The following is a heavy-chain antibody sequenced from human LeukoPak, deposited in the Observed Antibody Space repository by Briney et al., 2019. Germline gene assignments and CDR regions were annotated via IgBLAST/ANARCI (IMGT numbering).Heavy chain of an antibody. Sequence: SETLSLTCAVYGVSFSGYYWSWIRQPPGKGPEWIGEINHSGSTNYNPCLKSRVNISVDTSKNQFFLKLSSVTAADTAVYYCARGRGYYDSSGPRYYYYYVDVWGKGTTVTVSS. CDR1: GVSFSGYY. D-gene: IGHD3-22*01. V-gene: IGHV4-34*01. CDR3: ARGRGYYDSSGPRYYYYYVDV. CDR2: INHSGST. J-gene: IGHJ6*03.